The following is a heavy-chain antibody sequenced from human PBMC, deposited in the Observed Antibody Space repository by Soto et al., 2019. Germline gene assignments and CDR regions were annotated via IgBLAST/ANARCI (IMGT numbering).Heavy chain of an antibody. CDR3: ARVHRMYARRNYFDY. D-gene: IGHD2-8*01. CDR2: INHSGST. CDR1: GGSFSGYY. J-gene: IGHJ4*02. Sequence: QVQLQQWGAGLLKPSETLSLTCGVYGGSFSGYYWSWIRQPPVKGLEWIGEINHSGSTNYNPSLKSRVTISVDTSKNQFSLKLSSVTAADTAVYYCARVHRMYARRNYFDYWGQGTLVTVSS. V-gene: IGHV4-34*01.